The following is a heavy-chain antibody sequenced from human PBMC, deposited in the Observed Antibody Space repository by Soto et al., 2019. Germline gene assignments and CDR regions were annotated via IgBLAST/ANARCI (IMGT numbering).Heavy chain of an antibody. CDR2: MNPDSGNT. J-gene: IGHJ4*02. Sequence: LVKVSCKASGYTFTSHDINWVRQATGQGLEWMGWMNPDSGNTGYAQKFQGRLTITRDTSISTFYMELSSLRFEDTAIYYCARDRPFDYWGQGTLVTVSS. CDR1: GYTFTSHD. D-gene: IGHD2-15*01. CDR3: ARDRPFDY. V-gene: IGHV1-8*01.